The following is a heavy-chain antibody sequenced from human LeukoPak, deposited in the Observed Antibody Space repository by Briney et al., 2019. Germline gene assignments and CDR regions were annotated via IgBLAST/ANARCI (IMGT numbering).Heavy chain of an antibody. D-gene: IGHD2-2*01. J-gene: IGHJ4*02. CDR3: AKDFRNFGRVVPAAIDY. V-gene: IGHV3-23*01. CDR1: GFTFSSYA. Sequence: GGSLRLSCAASGFTFSSYAMSWVRQAPGKGLEWVSAISGSGGSTYYADSVKGRFTISRDNSKNTLYLQMNSLRAEDTAVYYCAKDFRNFGRVVPAAIDYWGQGTLVTVSS. CDR2: ISGSGGST.